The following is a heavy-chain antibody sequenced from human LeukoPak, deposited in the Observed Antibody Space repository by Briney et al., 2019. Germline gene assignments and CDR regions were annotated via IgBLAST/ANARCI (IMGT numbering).Heavy chain of an antibody. D-gene: IGHD3/OR15-3a*01. CDR1: GGAISGYY. J-gene: IGHJ4*02. Sequence: SGTLSLTCTVSGGAISGYYWSWIRQPAGKGLEWLGRVYISGSTKYNPSLESRVTMSVDTSKNQFSLKLNFVTAADTAVYYCARVGSGYDFFDYWGQGTLVTVSS. CDR2: VYISGST. CDR3: ARVGSGYDFFDY. V-gene: IGHV4-4*07.